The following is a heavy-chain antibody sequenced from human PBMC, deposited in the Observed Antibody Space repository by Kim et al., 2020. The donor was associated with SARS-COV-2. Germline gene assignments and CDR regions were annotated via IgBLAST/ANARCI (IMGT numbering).Heavy chain of an antibody. Sequence: VKVSCKASGYTFTSYAMHWVRQAPGQRLEWMGWINAGNGNTKYSQKFQGRVTITRDTSASTAYMELSSLRSEDTAVYYCARSFDCSSTSCYRDAFDIWGQGTMVTVSS. D-gene: IGHD2-2*02. V-gene: IGHV1-3*01. CDR1: GYTFTSYA. CDR3: ARSFDCSSTSCYRDAFDI. CDR2: INAGNGNT. J-gene: IGHJ3*02.